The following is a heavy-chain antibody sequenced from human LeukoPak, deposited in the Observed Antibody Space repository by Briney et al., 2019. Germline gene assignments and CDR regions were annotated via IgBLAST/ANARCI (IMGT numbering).Heavy chain of an antibody. J-gene: IGHJ4*02. D-gene: IGHD6-19*01. V-gene: IGHV3-30*02. CDR3: AKSGGKAVDYFDY. CDR2: IRYDGSNK. Sequence: PGGSLRLSCAASGFTFSSYGMHWVRQAPAKGLEWVAFIRYDGSNKYYADSVKGRFTISRDNSKNTLYLQMNSLRAEDTAVYYCAKSGGKAVDYFDYWGQGTLVTVSS. CDR1: GFTFSSYG.